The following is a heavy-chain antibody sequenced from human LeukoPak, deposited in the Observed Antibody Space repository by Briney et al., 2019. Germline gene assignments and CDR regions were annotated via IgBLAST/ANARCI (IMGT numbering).Heavy chain of an antibody. CDR1: GFTFSSYG. V-gene: IGHV3-33*01. J-gene: IGHJ4*02. CDR2: IWYDGSNK. Sequence: GGSLRLSCAASGFTFSSYGMHWVRQAPGKGLEWVAVIWYDGSNKYYADSVKGRFTISRDDSKNTLYLQMDSLRAEDTAVYYCARDSPPTLDYWGQGTLVTVSS. CDR3: ARDSPPTLDY.